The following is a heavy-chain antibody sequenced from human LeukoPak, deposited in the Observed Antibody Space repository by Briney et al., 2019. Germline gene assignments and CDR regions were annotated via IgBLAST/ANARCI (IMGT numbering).Heavy chain of an antibody. CDR2: ISYDGSNK. Sequence: PGGSLRLSCAASGFTFSNYAMNWVRQAPGKGLEWVAVISYDGSNKYYADSVKDRFTISRDNFKNTLYLQMNSLRAEDTAVYYCARVTYGSGTYGAFDYWGQGTLVTVSS. CDR3: ARVTYGSGTYGAFDY. J-gene: IGHJ4*02. D-gene: IGHD3-10*01. V-gene: IGHV3-30*03. CDR1: GFTFSNYA.